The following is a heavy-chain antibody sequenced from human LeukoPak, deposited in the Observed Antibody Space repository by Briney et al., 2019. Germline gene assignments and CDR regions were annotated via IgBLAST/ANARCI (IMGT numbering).Heavy chain of an antibody. Sequence: ASVKVSCKVSGYTLTELSMHWVRQAPGKGLEWMGGFDPEDGETIYAQKFQGRVTMTEETSTDTAYMELSSLRSEDTAVYYCATGGVFAFDIWGQGTMVTVSS. D-gene: IGHD3-10*01. CDR1: GYTLTELS. J-gene: IGHJ3*02. CDR2: FDPEDGET. CDR3: ATGGVFAFDI. V-gene: IGHV1-24*01.